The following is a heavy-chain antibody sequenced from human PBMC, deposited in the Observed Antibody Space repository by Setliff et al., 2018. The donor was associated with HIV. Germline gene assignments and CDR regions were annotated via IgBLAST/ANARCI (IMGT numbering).Heavy chain of an antibody. D-gene: IGHD2-15*01. V-gene: IGHV3-21*01. J-gene: IGHJ3*02. Sequence: GGSLRLSCAASGFTFSNAWLSWVRQAPGKGLEWVSSISSRSTYIYYAESVKGRFTISRDNAKNSLYLQMNSLSAEDTAVYYCARDRIDIISDEPRDAFDIWGQGAMVTVSS. CDR2: ISSRSTYI. CDR3: ARDRIDIISDEPRDAFDI. CDR1: GFTFSNAW.